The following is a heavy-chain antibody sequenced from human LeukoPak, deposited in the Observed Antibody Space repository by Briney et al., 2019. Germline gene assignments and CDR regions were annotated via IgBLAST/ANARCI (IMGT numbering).Heavy chain of an antibody. CDR1: GYSFTSYW. V-gene: IGHV5-51*01. J-gene: IGHJ4*02. CDR2: IYPGDSDT. CDR3: ARHDSSGWQQLDY. D-gene: IGHD6-19*01. Sequence: KAGGSLKISCKGSGYSFTSYWIGWVRQMPGQGLEWMGIIYPGDSDTRYSPSFQGQVTISADKSISTAYLQWSSLKASDTAMYYCARHDSSGWQQLDYWGQGTLVTVSS.